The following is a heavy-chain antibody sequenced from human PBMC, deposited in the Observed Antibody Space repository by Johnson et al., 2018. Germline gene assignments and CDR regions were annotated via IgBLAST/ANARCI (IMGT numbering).Heavy chain of an antibody. V-gene: IGHV3-13*01. J-gene: IGHJ3*02. CDR3: ARAGVTTGAFDI. D-gene: IGHD4-17*01. CDR2: IGSAGDT. Sequence: EVQLLESGGGLVQXGGSLRLXCAASGFTFRTYDLHWVRQPIGEGLEWVSAIGSAGDTYYPGSVKGRFIFSRDTAKNSLYLQMNSLRAGDTAVYYCARAGVTTGAFDIWGQGTMVTVSS. CDR1: GFTFRTYD.